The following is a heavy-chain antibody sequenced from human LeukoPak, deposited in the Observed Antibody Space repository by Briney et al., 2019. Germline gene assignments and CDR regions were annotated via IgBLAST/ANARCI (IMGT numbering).Heavy chain of an antibody. Sequence: GESLKISCKGSGYSFTSYWIGWVRQMPGKGLEWMGIIYPGDSDTRYSPSFQGQVTISADKSISTAYLQWSSLKASDTAMYYCARGEYYCDSSGYYYFNWFDPWGQGTLVTVSS. V-gene: IGHV5-51*01. CDR2: IYPGDSDT. J-gene: IGHJ5*02. D-gene: IGHD3-22*01. CDR3: ARGEYYCDSSGYYYFNWFDP. CDR1: GYSFTSYW.